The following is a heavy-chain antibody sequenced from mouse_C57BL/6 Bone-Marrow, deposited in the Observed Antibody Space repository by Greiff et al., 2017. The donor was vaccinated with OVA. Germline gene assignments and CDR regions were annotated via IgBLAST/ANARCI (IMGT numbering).Heavy chain of an antibody. V-gene: IGHV1-18*01. D-gene: IGHD2-4*01. Sequence: EVQLVESGPELVKPGASVKIPCKASGYTFTDYNMDWVKQSHGKSLEWIGDINPNNGGTIYNQKFKGKATLTVDKSSSTAYMELRSLTSEDTAVYYCARWDDYGAYWGQGTLVTVSA. CDR3: ARWDDYGAY. CDR2: INPNNGGT. J-gene: IGHJ3*01. CDR1: GYTFTDYN.